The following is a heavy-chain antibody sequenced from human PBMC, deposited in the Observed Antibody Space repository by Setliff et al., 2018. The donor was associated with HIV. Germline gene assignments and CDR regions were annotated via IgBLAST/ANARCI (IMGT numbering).Heavy chain of an antibody. CDR3: ARTSIRSGWGRNNWFDP. V-gene: IGHV4-38-2*02. CDR2: IYLSGST. Sequence: ETLSLTCTVSGYSISSGYYWGWIRQTPGKGLEWIGSIYLSGSTYYNPSLKSRVTISLDTSKNQFSLKLSSVTAADTAVYYCARTSIRSGWGRNNWFDPWGQGTLVTVS. J-gene: IGHJ5*02. D-gene: IGHD6-19*01. CDR1: GYSISSGYY.